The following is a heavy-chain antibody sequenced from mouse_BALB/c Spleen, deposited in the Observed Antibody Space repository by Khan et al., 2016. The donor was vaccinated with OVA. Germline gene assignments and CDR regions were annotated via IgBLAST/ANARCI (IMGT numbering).Heavy chain of an antibody. CDR3: TRTGYGGLGY. Sequence: EVQLQQSGPEVVKPGASVKISCKASGYTFIDYNMDWVKQSHGQSLEWIGDINPKNGDTFYNQKFMGKATLTVDKSSSTAFMQLRRLTSDDTAVYWCTRTGYGGLGYWGQGTSLTVSS. D-gene: IGHD1-1*02. CDR1: GYTFIDYN. CDR2: INPKNGDT. J-gene: IGHJ2*02. V-gene: IGHV1-18*01.